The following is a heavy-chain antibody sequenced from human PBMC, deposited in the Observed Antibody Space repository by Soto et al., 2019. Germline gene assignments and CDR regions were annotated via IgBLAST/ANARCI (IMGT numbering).Heavy chain of an antibody. CDR2: IIPISVTS. Sequence: QVRLVQSGAEAKTPGSSVKVSCKASGGSFSNYALNWVRQAPGQGLEWMGGIIPISVTSSYAQKFQGRVTITADTSASTAYLELSSLRSEDSAVYYCARVIRGYSFGPYDYWGQGTLVTVSS. CDR1: GGSFSNYA. CDR3: ARVIRGYSFGPYDY. D-gene: IGHD5-18*01. J-gene: IGHJ4*02. V-gene: IGHV1-69*06.